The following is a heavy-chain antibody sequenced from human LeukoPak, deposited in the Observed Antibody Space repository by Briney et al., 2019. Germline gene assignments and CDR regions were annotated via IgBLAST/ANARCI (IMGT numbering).Heavy chain of an antibody. CDR1: GFTFSSYA. V-gene: IGHV3-30*01. CDR3: ARSYSSSLDY. CDR2: ISYDGSNK. J-gene: IGHJ4*02. Sequence: PGGSLRLSCAASGFTFSSYAMHWVRQAPGKGVEWVAVISYDGSNKYYADSVKGRFTISRDNSKNTLYLQMNSLRAEDTAVYYCARSYSSSLDYWGQGTLVTVSS. D-gene: IGHD6-6*01.